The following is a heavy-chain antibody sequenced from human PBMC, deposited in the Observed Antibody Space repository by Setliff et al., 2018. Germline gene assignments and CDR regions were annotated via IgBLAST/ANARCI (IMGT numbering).Heavy chain of an antibody. Sequence: NPSETLSLTCTVSGVSVASHYWSWIRQAPGTGLEWIAYVHDNGETNQNPSLKSRVTISVDTSKNQFSLKMTSVTAADTAIYFCARAVDSSGYFPFWYFDLWGRGTLVTVSS. V-gene: IGHV4-59*02. D-gene: IGHD3-22*01. CDR2: VHDNGET. CDR1: GVSVASHY. J-gene: IGHJ2*01. CDR3: ARAVDSSGYFPFWYFDL.